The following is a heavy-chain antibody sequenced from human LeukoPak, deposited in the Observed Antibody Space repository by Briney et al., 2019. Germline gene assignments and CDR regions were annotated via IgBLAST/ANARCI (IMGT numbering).Heavy chain of an antibody. V-gene: IGHV3-66*01. CDR2: IYTGGTT. J-gene: IGHJ4*02. CDR1: GFTVTSNH. D-gene: IGHD6-6*01. CDR3: ARDSSSYYFDY. Sequence: PGGSLRLSCAASGFTVTSNHMNWVRQAPGKGLEWVSIIYTGGTTHYADSLKDRFLIFRDDSINTLYLRMNSLRAEDTAVYYCARDSSSYYFDYWGQGTLVTVSS.